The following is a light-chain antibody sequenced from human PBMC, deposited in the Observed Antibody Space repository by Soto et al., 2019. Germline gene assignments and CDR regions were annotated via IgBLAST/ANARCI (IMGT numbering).Light chain of an antibody. CDR3: HYYDSGLSGYVV. J-gene: IGLJ2*01. Sequence: QSVLTRPPSVSGAPGQRVTISCTGSSSNIGAGYDVHWYQQLPGTAPKLLIYVNTNRPSGVPDRFSGSTSGTSASLAITGLLSEDESVYYCHYYDSGLSGYVVFGGGTKLTVL. V-gene: IGLV1-40*01. CDR1: SSNIGAGYD. CDR2: VNT.